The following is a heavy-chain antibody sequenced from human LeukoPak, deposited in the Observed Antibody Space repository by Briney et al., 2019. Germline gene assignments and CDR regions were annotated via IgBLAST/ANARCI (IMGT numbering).Heavy chain of an antibody. D-gene: IGHD6-13*01. J-gene: IGHJ6*02. CDR2: ISGSGGST. CDR1: GFTFSSYA. V-gene: IGHV3-23*01. CDR3: AKDRGSSWSYGMDV. Sequence: PGGSLRLSCAASGFTFSSYAMSWVRQAPGKGLEWVSLISGSGGSTYYADSAKGRFTISRDNSKNTLYLQMNSLRAEDTAVYYCAKDRGSSWSYGMDVWGQGTTVTVSS.